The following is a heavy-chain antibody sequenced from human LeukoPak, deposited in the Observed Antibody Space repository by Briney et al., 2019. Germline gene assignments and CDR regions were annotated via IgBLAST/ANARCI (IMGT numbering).Heavy chain of an antibody. CDR1: GFTFSDYA. J-gene: IGHJ4*02. D-gene: IGHD5-24*01. Sequence: PGGSLRLSCAASGFTFSDYAMHWVRQAPGKGLEWVALISYDGTNKYYADSVKGRFTISRDNAKNSLYLQMNSLRAEDTAVYYCARVVEDGDGYNYFDYWGQGTLVTVSS. CDR3: ARVVEDGDGYNYFDY. CDR2: ISYDGTNK. V-gene: IGHV3-30-3*01.